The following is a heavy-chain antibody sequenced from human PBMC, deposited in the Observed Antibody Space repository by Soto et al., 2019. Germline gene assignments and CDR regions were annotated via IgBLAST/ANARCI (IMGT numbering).Heavy chain of an antibody. D-gene: IGHD3-3*01. CDR3: XXXXPXITIFGYGDY. CDR1: GFTFGAYV. CDR2: ISYDGNNK. Sequence: PGGSLRLSCAASGFTFGAYVMHWVRQAPGKGLEWVAHISYDGNNKYYADSVKGRFTISRDNFKNTLYLQMSSLRTDDTAVYYXXXXXPXITIFGYGDYWGQGNLVTVSS. V-gene: IGHV3-30-3*01. J-gene: IGHJ4*02.